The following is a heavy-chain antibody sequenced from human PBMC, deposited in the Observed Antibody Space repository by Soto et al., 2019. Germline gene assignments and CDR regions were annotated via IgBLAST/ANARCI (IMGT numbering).Heavy chain of an antibody. CDR2: IYHSGST. CDR3: ARKKGGRCSSTSCRLYYYYYYMDV. CDR1: GGSISSGGYS. J-gene: IGHJ6*03. Sequence: PSETLSLTCAVSGGSISSGGYSWSWIRQPPGKGLEWIGYIYHSGSTYYNPSLKSRVTISVDRSKNQFSLKLSSVTAADTAVYYCARKKGGRCSSTSCRLYYYYYYMDVWGKGTTVTVSS. V-gene: IGHV4-30-2*01. D-gene: IGHD2-2*01.